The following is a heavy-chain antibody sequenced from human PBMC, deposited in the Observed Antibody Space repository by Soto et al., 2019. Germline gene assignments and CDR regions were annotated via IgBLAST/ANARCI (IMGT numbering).Heavy chain of an antibody. D-gene: IGHD6-6*01. V-gene: IGHV3-48*03. J-gene: IGHJ4*02. CDR1: GFTFSSYE. CDR2: ISSSGSTI. CDR3: ARDEYSSSFDY. Sequence: HPGGSLRLSCAASGFTFSSYEMNWVRQAPGKGLEWVSYISSSGSTIYYADSVKGRFTISRDNAKNSLYLQMNSLRAEDKAVYYCARDEYSSSFDYWGQGTLVTVSS.